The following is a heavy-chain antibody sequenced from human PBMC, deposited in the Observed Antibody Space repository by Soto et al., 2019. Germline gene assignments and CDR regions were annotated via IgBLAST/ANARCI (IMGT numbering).Heavy chain of an antibody. CDR2: ISYDGSSK. D-gene: IGHD4-17*01. V-gene: IGHV3-30-3*01. CDR1: GFTFGAYA. J-gene: IGHJ6*02. Sequence: QVQLVESGGGVVQPGGSLRLSCAGSGFTFGAYAMHWVRQAPVKGLEWVALISYDGSSKNYADSVKGRFTISRDNSKNTLYLQMNSLRDEDTAVYYCARGAVTTNYYYYGMDVWGRGTTVTVSS. CDR3: ARGAVTTNYYYYGMDV.